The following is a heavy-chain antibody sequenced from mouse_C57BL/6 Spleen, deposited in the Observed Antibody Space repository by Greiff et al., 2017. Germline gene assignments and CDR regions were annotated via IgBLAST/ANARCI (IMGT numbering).Heavy chain of an antibody. J-gene: IGHJ4*01. Sequence: EVMLVESGPVLVKPGPSVKISCKASGFTFTDYYMHWVMQRHGKSLEGIGLVYPYNGGTSYNQKFKGKATLTVDTSSSTAYMELNSLASEDSAVYYCEGSADAMDYWGQGTSVTVSS. CDR3: EGSADAMDY. CDR2: VYPYNGGT. CDR1: GFTFTDYY. V-gene: IGHV1-36*01.